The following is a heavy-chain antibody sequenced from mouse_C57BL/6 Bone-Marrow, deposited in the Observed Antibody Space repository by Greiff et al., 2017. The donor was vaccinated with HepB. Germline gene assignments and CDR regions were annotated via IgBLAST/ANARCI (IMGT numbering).Heavy chain of an antibody. CDR1: GYTFTSYW. V-gene: IGHV1-61*01. CDR3: ARAGRWFPFAY. CDR2: IYPSDSET. J-gene: IGHJ3*01. D-gene: IGHD2-3*01. Sequence: QVQLQQPGAELVRPGSSVKLSCKASGYTFTSYWMDWVKQRPGQGLEWIGNIYPSDSETHYNQKFKDKATLTVDKSSSTAYMQLSSLTSEDSAVYYCARAGRWFPFAYWGQGTLVTVSA.